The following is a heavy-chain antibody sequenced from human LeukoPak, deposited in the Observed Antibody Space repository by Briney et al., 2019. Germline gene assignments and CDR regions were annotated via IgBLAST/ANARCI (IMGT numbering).Heavy chain of an antibody. CDR1: GYTFTGYY. Sequence: RASVKVSCKASGYTFTGYYMHWVRQAPGQGLEWMGWINPNSGGTNYAQKLQGRVTMTTDTSTSTAYMELRSLRSDDTAVYYCARARRYGDYGQRGGAFDIWGQGTMVTVSS. J-gene: IGHJ3*02. D-gene: IGHD4-17*01. CDR2: INPNSGGT. CDR3: ARARRYGDYGQRGGAFDI. V-gene: IGHV1-2*02.